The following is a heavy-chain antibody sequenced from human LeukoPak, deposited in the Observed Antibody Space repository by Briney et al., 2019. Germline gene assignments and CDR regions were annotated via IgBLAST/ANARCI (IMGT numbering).Heavy chain of an antibody. CDR1: GFTFSSYG. Sequence: GRSLRLSCAASGFTFSSYGMHWVRQAPGKGLEWVAVISYDGSNKYYADSVKGRFTISRDSSKNTLYLQMNSLRAEDTAVYYCAKTAATDYWGQGTLVTVSS. J-gene: IGHJ4*02. V-gene: IGHV3-30*18. CDR3: AKTAATDY. CDR2: ISYDGSNK. D-gene: IGHD6-13*01.